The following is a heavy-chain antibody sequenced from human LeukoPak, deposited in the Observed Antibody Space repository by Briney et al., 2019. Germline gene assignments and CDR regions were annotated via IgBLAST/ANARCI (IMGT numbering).Heavy chain of an antibody. Sequence: PGGSLRLSCAASGFTFSSYGMHWVRQAPGKGLEWVAVISYDGSNKYYADSVKGRFTISRDNSKNTLYLQMNSLRAEDTAVYYCAKPQYDFWSGYYLYCGMDVWGQGTTVTVSS. CDR3: AKPQYDFWSGYYLYCGMDV. J-gene: IGHJ6*02. CDR1: GFTFSSYG. CDR2: ISYDGSNK. V-gene: IGHV3-30*18. D-gene: IGHD3-3*01.